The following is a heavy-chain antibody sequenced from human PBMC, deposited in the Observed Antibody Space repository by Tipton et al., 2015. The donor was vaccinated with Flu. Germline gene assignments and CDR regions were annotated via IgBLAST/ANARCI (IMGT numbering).Heavy chain of an antibody. D-gene: IGHD1-26*01. V-gene: IGHV1-2*06. CDR1: GYTFTGYY. CDR2: INPNSGGT. Sequence: QVQLVQSGAEVKKPGASVKASCKASGYTFTGYYMHWVRQAPGQGLEWMGRINPNSGGTNYAQKFQGRVTMTRDTSISTAYMELSRLRSDDTAVYYCARTLATGYYYYGMDVWGQGTTVTVSS. CDR3: ARTLATGYYYYGMDV. J-gene: IGHJ6*02.